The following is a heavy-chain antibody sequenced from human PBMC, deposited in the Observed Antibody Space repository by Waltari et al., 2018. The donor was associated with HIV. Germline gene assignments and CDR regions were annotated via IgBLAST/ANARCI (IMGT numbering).Heavy chain of an antibody. CDR3: TRSSDWYNGFDV. Sequence: QVHLVQSGAEVKKPGAAMRVSCKASEYTFGTYQLHWVRQAPVKGFEWMGIINPSGFTTNYAKKFHGRFTMTSDTPTSTVYMELSSLTSEDTAVYYCTRSSDWYNGFDVWGQGTMVTVSS. J-gene: IGHJ3*01. CDR2: INPSGFTT. CDR1: EYTFGTYQ. V-gene: IGHV1-46*03. D-gene: IGHD6-19*01.